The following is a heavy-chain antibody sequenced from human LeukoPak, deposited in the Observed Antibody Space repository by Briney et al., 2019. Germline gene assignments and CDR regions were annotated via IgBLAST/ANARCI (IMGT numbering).Heavy chain of an antibody. Sequence: PSETLSLTCTVSGNSISSYYWSWIRQPPGKGLEWIGYIYTSGGTNYIPSLKGRVTISIDTSKNQFSLKLSSVTAADSAVYYCARLTRLSTSPDRYYLDYWGQGTLVTVSS. J-gene: IGHJ4*02. CDR2: IYTSGGT. D-gene: IGHD6-6*01. CDR3: ARLTRLSTSPDRYYLDY. CDR1: GNSISSYY. V-gene: IGHV4-4*09.